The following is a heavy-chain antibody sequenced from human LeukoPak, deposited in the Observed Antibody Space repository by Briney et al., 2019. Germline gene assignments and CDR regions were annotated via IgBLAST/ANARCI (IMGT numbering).Heavy chain of an antibody. V-gene: IGHV4-59*08. CDR1: GGSISSYY. D-gene: IGHD2-2*02. Sequence: PSETLSLTCTVSGGSISSYYWSWIRQPPGKGLEWIGYIYYSGSTYYNPSLKSRVTISVDTSKNQFSLKLSSVTAADTAVYYCARVPGRYCSSTSCYTLDYWGQGTLVTVSS. CDR3: ARVPGRYCSSTSCYTLDY. CDR2: IYYSGST. J-gene: IGHJ4*02.